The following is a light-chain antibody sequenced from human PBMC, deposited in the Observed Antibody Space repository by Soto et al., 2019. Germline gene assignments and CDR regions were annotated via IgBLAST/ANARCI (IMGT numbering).Light chain of an antibody. V-gene: IGKV3-20*01. CDR1: QSVDSSY. Sequence: EIVLTQSPGTLSLSPGERATLSCRASQSVDSSYLAWYQQKPGQAPRLLIYGASSRATGIPDRFSGRGSGTDFTLTISRLEPEDFAVYYCQQFGSPFTFGPGPKVDIK. J-gene: IGKJ3*01. CDR2: GAS. CDR3: QQFGSPFT.